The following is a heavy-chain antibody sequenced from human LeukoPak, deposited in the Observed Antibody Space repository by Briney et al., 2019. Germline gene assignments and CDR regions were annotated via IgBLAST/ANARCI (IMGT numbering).Heavy chain of an antibody. D-gene: IGHD3-3*01. CDR3: ARHSPHFGVVQGAFDT. V-gene: IGHV4-39*01. CDR2: IYYSGST. J-gene: IGHJ3*02. CDR1: GGSISSSSYY. Sequence: SETLSLTCTVSGGSISSSSYYWGWIRQPPGKGLEWIGSIYYSGSTYYNPSLKSRVTISVDTSKNQFSLKLSSVTAADTAVYYCARHSPHFGVVQGAFDTWGQGTMVTVSS.